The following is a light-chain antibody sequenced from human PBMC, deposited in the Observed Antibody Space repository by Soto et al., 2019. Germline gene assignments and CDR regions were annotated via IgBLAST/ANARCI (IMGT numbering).Light chain of an antibody. CDR2: KAS. V-gene: IGKV1-5*03. CDR3: QQYNSYPLT. CDR1: QTISSW. Sequence: DIQMTQSPSTLSASVGDRVTITCMASQTISSWLAWYQQRPVKAPKLLIYKASSLESGVPSRFSGSGSGTEFTITISSLQPDDFGRYYCQQYNSYPLTFGEGTKVDIK. J-gene: IGKJ4*01.